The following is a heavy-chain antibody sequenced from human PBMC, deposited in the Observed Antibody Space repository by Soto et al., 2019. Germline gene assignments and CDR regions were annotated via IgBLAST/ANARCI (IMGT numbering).Heavy chain of an antibody. D-gene: IGHD3-22*01. J-gene: IGHJ6*02. V-gene: IGHV3-74*01. CDR2: IKTDGTIT. CDR3: ARGGVIVVGLDV. CDR1: GFTCSTYW. Sequence: EVQLVESGGGLVQPGGSLRLSCAGTGFTCSTYWMHWVRQAPGKGLEWVSRIKTDGTITGYADSVKGRFTISRDNAKNTLYLQMNSLRAEDTAVYYCARGGVIVVGLDVWGQGTTVTVSS.